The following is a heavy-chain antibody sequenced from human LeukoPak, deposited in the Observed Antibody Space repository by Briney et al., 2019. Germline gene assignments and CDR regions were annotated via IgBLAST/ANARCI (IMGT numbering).Heavy chain of an antibody. CDR3: AKEKQWWEDNPGSNWFDP. J-gene: IGHJ5*02. CDR2: ISGGGAST. CDR1: GLTFNNYA. Sequence: GGSLRLSCEASGLTFNNYAMSWVRQAPGKGLEWVSAISGGGASTYYADSVKGRFTTSRDNSKNTLYLQMNSLRAEDTAVYYCAKEKQWWEDNPGSNWFDPWGHRTLVTVAS. D-gene: IGHD1-26*01. V-gene: IGHV3-23*01.